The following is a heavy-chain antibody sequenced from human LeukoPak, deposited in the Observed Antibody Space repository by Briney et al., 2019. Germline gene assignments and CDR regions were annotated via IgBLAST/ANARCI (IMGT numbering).Heavy chain of an antibody. Sequence: SETLSLTCTVSGGSISSSSYYWGWIRQPPGKGLEWIGYIYYSGSTYYNPSLKSRVTISVDTSKNQFSLKLSSVTAADTAVYYCARDKSGYALDTNWFDPWGQGTLVTVSS. CDR3: ARDKSGYALDTNWFDP. CDR2: IYYSGST. CDR1: GGSISSSSYY. V-gene: IGHV4-30-4*08. D-gene: IGHD5-12*01. J-gene: IGHJ5*02.